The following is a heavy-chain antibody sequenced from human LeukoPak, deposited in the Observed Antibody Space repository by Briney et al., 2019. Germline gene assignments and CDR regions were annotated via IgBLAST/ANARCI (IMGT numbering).Heavy chain of an antibody. Sequence: SETLSLTWTVSGGSISSNTYSWGWIREPPGKGLEWIGSIYYGGSAYYNPSLKSRVTISVDTSKNHFSLKLSSVTAADTAVYYCARLKKERFGESFSRLTSTPRYYFDYWGQGTLVTVSS. CDR3: ARLKKERFGESFSRLTSTPRYYFDY. D-gene: IGHD3-10*01. CDR2: IYYGGSA. V-gene: IGHV4-39*02. CDR1: GGSISSNTYS. J-gene: IGHJ4*02.